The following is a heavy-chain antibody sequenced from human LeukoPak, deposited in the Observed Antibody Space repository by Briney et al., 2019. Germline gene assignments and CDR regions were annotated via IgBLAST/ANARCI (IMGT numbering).Heavy chain of an antibody. Sequence: LETLSLTCTVSVGSITSHYWIWIRQSPEKGLEGIGDISSSVRTGYNPSLSGRVTISVDKSTHPFFLCLSSVTAADPAVYYCARGALRDFYALFYMDIWAKGTTVPVSS. CDR2: ISSSVRT. D-gene: IGHD5/OR15-5a*01. CDR1: VGSITSHY. J-gene: IGHJ6*03. CDR3: ARGALRDFYALFYMDI. V-gene: IGHV4-59*11.